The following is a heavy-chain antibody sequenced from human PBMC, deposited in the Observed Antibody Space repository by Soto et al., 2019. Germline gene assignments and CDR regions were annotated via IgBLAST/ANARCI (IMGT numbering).Heavy chain of an antibody. CDR3: ARGVAGSGFDL. V-gene: IGHV6-1*01. CDR1: GVGVSINTAA. D-gene: IGHD6-19*01. J-gene: IGHJ4*02. CDR2: TYYRSNWRH. Sequence: SQALSLTCAISGVGVSINTAACNWIRSSPSRGLEWLGRTYYRSNWRHDYAVSVKSRITVNPDTSKNHFSLQLNSVTPDDTAVYYCARGVAGSGFDLWGQGTLVTVSS.